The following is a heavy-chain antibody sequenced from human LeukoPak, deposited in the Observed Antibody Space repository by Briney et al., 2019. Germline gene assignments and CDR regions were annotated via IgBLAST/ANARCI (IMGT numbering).Heavy chain of an antibody. CDR2: ISAYNGNT. CDR3: ARAKDDYGDYDY. CDR1: GYTFTSYG. Sequence: ASVKVSCKASGYTFTSYGISWVRQAPGQGLEWMGWISAYNGNTNYEKKLKGRVTMTTDPSTSTAYMELRSLRSDDTAVYYCARAKDDYGDYDYWGQGTLVTVSS. J-gene: IGHJ4*02. V-gene: IGHV1-18*01. D-gene: IGHD4-17*01.